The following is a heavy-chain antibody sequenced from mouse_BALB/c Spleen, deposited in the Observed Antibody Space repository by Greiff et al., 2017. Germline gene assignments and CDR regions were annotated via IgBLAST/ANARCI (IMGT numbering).Heavy chain of an antibody. D-gene: IGHD2-2*01. CDR2: IDPSDSET. Sequence: QVQLQQPGAELVKPGAPVKLSCKASGYTFTSYWMNWVKQRPGRGLEWIGRIDPSDSETHYNQKFKDKATLTVDKSSSTAYIQLSSLTSEDSAVYYCARGGYDSGDYAMDYWGQGTSVTVSS. CDR1: GYTFTSYW. CDR3: ARGGYDSGDYAMDY. J-gene: IGHJ4*01. V-gene: IGHV1-69*02.